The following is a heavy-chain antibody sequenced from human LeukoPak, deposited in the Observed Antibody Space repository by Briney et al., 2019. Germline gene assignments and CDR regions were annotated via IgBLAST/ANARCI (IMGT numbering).Heavy chain of an antibody. J-gene: IGHJ4*02. V-gene: IGHV3-7*01. CDR2: IRQDGSEK. CDR1: GFSFSSYW. D-gene: IGHD3-3*01. CDR3: VRDEGVDRFGVVIEEYFDY. Sequence: AGSLTLSCAVSGFSFSSYWMSWVRQPPGKGLEWVANIRQDGSEKYYVDSVEGRFTISRDNAKNSLYLQMTSRRAEDTAIYYCVRDEGVDRFGVVIEEYFDYWGQGALVTVSS.